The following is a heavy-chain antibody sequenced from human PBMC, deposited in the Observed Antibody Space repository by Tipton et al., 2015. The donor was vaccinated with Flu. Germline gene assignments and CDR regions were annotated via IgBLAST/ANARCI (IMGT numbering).Heavy chain of an antibody. CDR2: IHTSGTT. Sequence: TLSLTCAVSAYSISSAYYWGWIRQPGQPPGKGLEWIGRIHTSGTTYYKPSLKSRVTISLDTSKNHFSLRLTSVTAADTALYFCARAESSLWACHYYGLDVWGQGTTVTVSS. CDR1: AYSISSAYY. CDR3: ARAESSLWACHYYGLDV. D-gene: IGHD6-19*01. J-gene: IGHJ6*02. V-gene: IGHV4-38-2*01.